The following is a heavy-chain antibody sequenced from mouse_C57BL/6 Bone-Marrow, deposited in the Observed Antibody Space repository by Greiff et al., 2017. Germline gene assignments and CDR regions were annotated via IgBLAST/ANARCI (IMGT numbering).Heavy chain of an antibody. CDR3: AEDFDV. CDR1: GFSLTSYG. CDR2: IWSGGST. V-gene: IGHV2-2*01. J-gene: IGHJ1*03. Sequence: QVQLQQSGPGLVQPSQSLSITCTVSGFSLTSYGVHWVRQSPGTGLEWLGVIWSGGSTDYNAAFISRLSISKDNSTSQVFFKMNSLQADDTAIYYCAEDFDVWGTGTTVTVSS.